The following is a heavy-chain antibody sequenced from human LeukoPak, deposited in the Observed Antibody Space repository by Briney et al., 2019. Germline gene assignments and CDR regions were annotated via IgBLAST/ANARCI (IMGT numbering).Heavy chain of an antibody. Sequence: GSVKVSCKASGYTFSTYYMHWVRQAPGQGLEWMGLINPSGDGTSYAQKFQGRVTMTRDTSTSTVYMELSSLRSEDTAVYYCARETTAPEYWGRGTLVTVSS. CDR1: GYTFSTYY. CDR2: INPSGDGT. D-gene: IGHD4-17*01. J-gene: IGHJ4*02. CDR3: ARETTAPEY. V-gene: IGHV1-46*01.